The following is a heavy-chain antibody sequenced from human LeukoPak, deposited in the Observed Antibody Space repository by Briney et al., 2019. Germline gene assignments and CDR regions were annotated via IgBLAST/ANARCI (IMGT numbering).Heavy chain of an antibody. D-gene: IGHD5-24*01. J-gene: IGHJ4*02. Sequence: SPSETLSLTCSVSGASVTGTYWSWVRQTPGKGLEWIAYTYYGGTTEYNPSLKSRATISVDTSKNHFSLDLRSVTAADTVVYFCARLGLYDGYTHDSWGQGTLVTVSS. CDR3: ARLGLYDGYTHDS. CDR1: GASVTGTY. CDR2: TYYGGTT. V-gene: IGHV4-59*08.